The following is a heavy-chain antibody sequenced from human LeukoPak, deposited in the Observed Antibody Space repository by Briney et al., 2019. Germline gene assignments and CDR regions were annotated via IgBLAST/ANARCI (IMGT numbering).Heavy chain of an antibody. J-gene: IGHJ4*02. CDR2: ISSSSSYI. CDR1: GFTFSSYS. Sequence: GGSLRLSCAASGFTFSSYSMNWVRQAPGKGLEWVSSISSSSSYIYYADSVKGRFTISRDNSKNTLYLQMNSLRAEDTAVYYCASSPRLVTDFDYWGQGTLVTVSS. V-gene: IGHV3-21*01. CDR3: ASSPRLVTDFDY. D-gene: IGHD2-21*02.